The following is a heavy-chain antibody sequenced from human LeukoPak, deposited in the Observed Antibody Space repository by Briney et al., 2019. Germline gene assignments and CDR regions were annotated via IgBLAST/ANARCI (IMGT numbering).Heavy chain of an antibody. J-gene: IGHJ5*01. Sequence: ASVKVSCKASGYTFNGYYMHWVRQAPGQGLEWMGWINPNSGGTKYAQKFQGRVTMTRDTSISTAYMELSRLRSDDTAIYYCASAPVGAPLRLFDSGGQGTLVTVSS. CDR1: GYTFNGYY. CDR3: ASAPVGAPLRLFDS. CDR2: INPNSGGT. D-gene: IGHD3-16*01. V-gene: IGHV1-2*02.